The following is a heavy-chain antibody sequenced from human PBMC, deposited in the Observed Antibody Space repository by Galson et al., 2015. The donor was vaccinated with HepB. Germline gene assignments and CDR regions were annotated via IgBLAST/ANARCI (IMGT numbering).Heavy chain of an antibody. V-gene: IGHV1-18*01. CDR3: ASEPRTFFGGQNYGLDV. CDR2: ISGYDVNV. D-gene: IGHD4-23*01. J-gene: IGHJ6*02. CDR1: GYTFSRFS. Sequence: SVKVSCKASGYTFSRFSISWLRQAPGQGLEWMGWISGYDVNVRYAQKFQGRLTMTTDTSTSTAHLDLRSLRSDDTAVYYCASEPRTFFGGQNYGLDVWGQGTTVTVSS.